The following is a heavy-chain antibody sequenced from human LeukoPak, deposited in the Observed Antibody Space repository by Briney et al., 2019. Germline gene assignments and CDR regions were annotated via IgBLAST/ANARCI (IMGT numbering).Heavy chain of an antibody. CDR1: GFTFSSYA. Sequence: GGSLRLSCAASGFTFSSYAMSWVRQAPGKRLEWVSAISGSGGSTYYADSVKGRFTNSRDNSKNTLYLQMNSLGAEVTAVYYCAAGIAVATDYWGQGTLVTVSS. D-gene: IGHD6-19*01. J-gene: IGHJ4*02. CDR2: ISGSGGST. V-gene: IGHV3-23*01. CDR3: AAGIAVATDY.